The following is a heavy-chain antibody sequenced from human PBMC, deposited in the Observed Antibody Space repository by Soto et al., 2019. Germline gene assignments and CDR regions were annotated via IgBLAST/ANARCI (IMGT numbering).Heavy chain of an antibody. V-gene: IGHV4-59*12. CDR2: IYYSGST. CDR3: ASLGSSSSYWYFDL. CDR1: GGSISSYY. Sequence: TSETLSLTCTVSGGSISSYYWSWIRQPPGKGLEWIGYIYYSGSTNYNPSLKSRVTISVDTSKNQFSLKLSSVTAADTAVYYCASLGSSSSYWYFDLWGRGTLVTVSS. D-gene: IGHD6-6*01. J-gene: IGHJ2*01.